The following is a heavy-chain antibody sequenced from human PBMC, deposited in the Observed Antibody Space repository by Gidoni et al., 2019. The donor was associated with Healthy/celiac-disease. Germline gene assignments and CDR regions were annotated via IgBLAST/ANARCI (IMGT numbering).Heavy chain of an antibody. CDR3: STSLAGYYYYGMDV. J-gene: IGHJ6*02. Sequence: QVQLVKSGAEVKKPGASVKVSCKADGYTITGYYMHWVRQAPGQGLEWMGWLNPTSGGTHSAQQFPGLVTMTRNTSISTAYMVLSRLRSYDTAVYYCSTSLAGYYYYGMDVWGQGTTVTVSS. CDR2: LNPTSGGT. CDR1: GYTITGYY. V-gene: IGHV1-2*04.